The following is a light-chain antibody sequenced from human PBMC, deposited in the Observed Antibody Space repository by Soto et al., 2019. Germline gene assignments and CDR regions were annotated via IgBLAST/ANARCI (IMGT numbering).Light chain of an antibody. CDR1: SSNIGAGYD. CDR3: QSFDSSLSGVV. Sequence: QLVLTQPPSVSGAPGQRVTIPCTGSSSNIGAGYDVHWYQQLPGTAPKLLIYGNINRPSGVPDLFSGSKSGTSASLAIAGLQAEDEADYYCQSFDSSLSGVVFGGGTQLTVL. V-gene: IGLV1-40*01. J-gene: IGLJ2*01. CDR2: GNI.